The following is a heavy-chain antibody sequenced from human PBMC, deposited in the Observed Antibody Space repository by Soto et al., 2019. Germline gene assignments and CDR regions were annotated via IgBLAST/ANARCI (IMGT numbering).Heavy chain of an antibody. V-gene: IGHV3-9*01. CDR3: AKDPTPQYGSGSFQFDMDV. CDR1: GFTFDDYA. CDR2: ISWNSGSI. J-gene: IGHJ6*03. D-gene: IGHD3-10*01. Sequence: GGSLRLSCAASGFTFDDYAMHWVRQAPGKGLEWVSGISWNSGSIGYADSVKGRFTISRDNAKNSLYLQMNSLRAEDTALYYCAKDPTPQYGSGSFQFDMDVWGKGTTVTVSS.